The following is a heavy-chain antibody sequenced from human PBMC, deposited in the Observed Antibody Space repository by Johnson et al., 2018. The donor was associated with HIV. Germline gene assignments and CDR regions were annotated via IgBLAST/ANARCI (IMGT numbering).Heavy chain of an antibody. CDR3: ARAERSSSGVDAFDI. CDR2: ISYDGSNK. D-gene: IGHD6-6*01. Sequence: QVLLVESGGGVVQPGRSLRLSCAASGFTFSSYAMHWVRQTPGKGLEWVAVISYDGSNKYYADSVKGRFTISRDNSKNTLYLQMNSLRAEDTAVYYCARAERSSSGVDAFDIWGQGTMVTVSS. CDR1: GFTFSSYA. J-gene: IGHJ3*02. V-gene: IGHV3-30-3*01.